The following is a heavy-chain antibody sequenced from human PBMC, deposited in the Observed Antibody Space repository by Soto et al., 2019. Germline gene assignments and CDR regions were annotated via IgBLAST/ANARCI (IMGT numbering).Heavy chain of an antibody. CDR2: ISYDGSNK. D-gene: IGHD3-3*01. CDR1: GFTFSSYA. V-gene: IGHV3-30-3*01. J-gene: IGHJ5*02. CDR3: ARRYYDFWSGPGANWFDP. Sequence: HPGGSLRLSCAASGFTFSSYAMHWVRQAPGKGLEWVAVISYDGSNKYYADSVKGRFTISRDNSKNTLYLQMNSLRAEDTAVYYCARRYYDFWSGPGANWFDPWGQGTLVTVSS.